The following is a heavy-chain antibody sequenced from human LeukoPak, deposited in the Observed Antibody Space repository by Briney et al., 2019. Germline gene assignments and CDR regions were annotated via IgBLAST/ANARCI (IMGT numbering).Heavy chain of an antibody. CDR3: ARGNSGYDWDFDY. D-gene: IGHD5-12*01. CDR1: GYTFTSYD. Sequence: GASVKVSCKASGYTFTSYDINWVRQATGQGLEWMGWMNPNSGNTGYAQKFQGRVTSTRNTSISTAYMELSSLRSEDTAVFYCARGNSGYDWDFDYWGQGTLVTVSS. CDR2: MNPNSGNT. J-gene: IGHJ4*02. V-gene: IGHV1-8*03.